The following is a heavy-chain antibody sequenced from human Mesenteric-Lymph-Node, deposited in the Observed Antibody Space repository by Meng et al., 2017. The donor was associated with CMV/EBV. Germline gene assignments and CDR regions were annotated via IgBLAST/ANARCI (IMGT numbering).Heavy chain of an antibody. CDR1: GFTFSSYG. CDR2: IWYDGTNK. J-gene: IGHJ4*02. D-gene: IGHD2-2*02. Sequence: GGSLRLSCAASGFTFSSYGMHWVRQAPGKGLEWVTVIWYDGTNKYYADSVKGRFTISRDNSKNTLYLQMNSLRAEDTAVYYCAKDSGPGCSSASCYTWHFDYWGQGTLVTVSS. V-gene: IGHV3-33*06. CDR3: AKDSGPGCSSASCYTWHFDY.